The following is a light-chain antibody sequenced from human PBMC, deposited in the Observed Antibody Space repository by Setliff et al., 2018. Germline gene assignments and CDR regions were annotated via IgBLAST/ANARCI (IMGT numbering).Light chain of an antibody. V-gene: IGLV2-14*03. Sequence: QSVLTQADSVSGSPGQSITISCTGTSSDIGVYNYVSWYQQHPGKAPKLMIYDVSRRPSGVSNRFSGSKSGNTASLTISGLQPEDEADYYCSSYITSSTPPHVFGAGTKVTVL. CDR1: SSDIGVYNY. J-gene: IGLJ1*01. CDR3: SSYITSSTPPHV. CDR2: DVS.